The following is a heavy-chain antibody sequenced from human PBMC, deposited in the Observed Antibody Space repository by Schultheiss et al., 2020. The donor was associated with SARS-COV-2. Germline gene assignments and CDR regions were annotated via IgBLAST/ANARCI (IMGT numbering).Heavy chain of an antibody. CDR2: INPNSGGT. CDR3: ARDGAVLRYFDPWYYGMDV. D-gene: IGHD3-9*01. V-gene: IGHV1-2*04. CDR1: GYASSPYG. Sequence: ASVKVSCEASGYASSPYGITWVRQAPGQGLEWMGWINPNSGGTNYAQKFQGWVTMTRDTSISTAYMELSRLRSDDTAVYYCARDGAVLRYFDPWYYGMDVWGQGTTVTVSS. J-gene: IGHJ6*02.